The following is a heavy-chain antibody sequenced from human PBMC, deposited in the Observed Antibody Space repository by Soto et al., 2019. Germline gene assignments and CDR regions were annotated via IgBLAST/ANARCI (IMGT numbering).Heavy chain of an antibody. J-gene: IGHJ3*01. Sequence: SAGQATCKACGNTIAGTGISWGMQAPGQEHEWMGWISTYNGKTEYAQKFQGRVTMTADTRTTTGYMELRSLRSDDTAVYYCASGLTEGETFRENSSDPRGQG. V-gene: IGHV1-18*04. CDR1: GNTIAGTG. CDR3: ASGLTEGETFRENSSDP. D-gene: IGHD3-10*01. CDR2: ISTYNGKT.